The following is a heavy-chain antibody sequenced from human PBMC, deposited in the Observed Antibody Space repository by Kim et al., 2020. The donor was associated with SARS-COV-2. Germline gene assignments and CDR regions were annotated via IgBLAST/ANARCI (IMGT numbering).Heavy chain of an antibody. D-gene: IGHD3-16*01. J-gene: IGHJ6*02. CDR1: GGPISSSSYY. Sequence: SETLSLTCTVSGGPISSSSYYWGWIRQPPGKGLEWIGSIYYSGSTYYNPSLKSRVTISVDTSKNQFSLKLSSVTAADTAVYYCAGRSLKGTPKDYYYYYGMDVWGQGTTVTVS. V-gene: IGHV4-39*01. CDR3: AGRSLKGTPKDYYYYYGMDV. CDR2: IYYSGST.